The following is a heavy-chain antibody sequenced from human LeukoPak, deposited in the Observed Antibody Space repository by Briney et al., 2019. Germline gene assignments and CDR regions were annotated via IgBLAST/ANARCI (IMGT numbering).Heavy chain of an antibody. CDR1: GFTFDDYA. D-gene: IGHD1-1*01. CDR2: IRWNSGSI. Sequence: PGGSLRLSCAASGFTFDDYAMGWVRQAPGGGMGWVAGIRWNSGSIGYADSVKGRFTISRDNAKNSLYLQMNSLRAEDTALYYCAKAHSRNWTIRIWFDPWGQGTLVTVSS. J-gene: IGHJ5*02. V-gene: IGHV3-9*01. CDR3: AKAHSRNWTIRIWFDP.